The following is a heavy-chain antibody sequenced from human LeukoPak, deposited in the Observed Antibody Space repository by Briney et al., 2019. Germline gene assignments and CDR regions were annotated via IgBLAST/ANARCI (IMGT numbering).Heavy chain of an antibody. Sequence: SETLSLTCTVSGGSLITYYWNWIRQPAGKGLEWIGRVYTSGGTNYNPSLKSRLTVSVDTSKNQFSLSLRSVTAADTAVYYCASGSDSIGYSGGGILDYWGQGILVTVSS. V-gene: IGHV4-4*07. CDR1: GGSLITYY. J-gene: IGHJ4*02. CDR3: ASGSDSIGYSGGGILDY. D-gene: IGHD6-19*01. CDR2: VYTSGGT.